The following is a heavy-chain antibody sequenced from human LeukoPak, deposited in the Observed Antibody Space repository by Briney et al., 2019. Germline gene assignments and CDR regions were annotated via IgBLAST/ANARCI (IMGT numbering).Heavy chain of an antibody. J-gene: IGHJ5*02. Sequence: ASVKVSCKASGYTFTGYYMHWVRQAPGQGLEWMGWMNPNSGNTGYAQKFQGRVTMTRNTSISTAYMELSSLRSEDTAVYYCARGITMVRGVRRFDPWGQGTLVTVSS. D-gene: IGHD3-10*01. CDR3: ARGITMVRGVRRFDP. CDR2: MNPNSGNT. CDR1: GYTFTGYY. V-gene: IGHV1-8*02.